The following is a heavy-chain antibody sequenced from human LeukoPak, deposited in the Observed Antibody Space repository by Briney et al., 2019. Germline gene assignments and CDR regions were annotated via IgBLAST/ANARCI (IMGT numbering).Heavy chain of an antibody. D-gene: IGHD2-15*01. CDR3: ARDRGYCSGGSCYYWFDH. V-gene: IGHV3-20*04. CDR2: INWNGGST. J-gene: IGHJ5*02. CDR1: GFTFDDYG. Sequence: GGSLRLSCAASGFTFDDYGMSWVRPAPGKGREWVSGINWNGGSTVYADSVKGRFTISRDNAKNSLYLQMNSLRAEDTALYYCARDRGYCSGGSCYYWFDHWGQGTLVTVSS.